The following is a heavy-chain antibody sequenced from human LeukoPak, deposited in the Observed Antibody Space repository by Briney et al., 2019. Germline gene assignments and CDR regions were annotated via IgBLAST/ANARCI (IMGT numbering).Heavy chain of an antibody. V-gene: IGHV3-20*04. CDR2: INWNGGST. Sequence: GGSLRLSCAASGFAFDDYGMSWVRQAPGKGLEWVSGINWNGGSTGYADSVKGRFTISRDNAKNSLYLQMNSLRAEDTALYYCARGTLKAAATDFDYWGQGTLVTVSS. J-gene: IGHJ4*02. CDR1: GFAFDDYG. D-gene: IGHD6-13*01. CDR3: ARGTLKAAATDFDY.